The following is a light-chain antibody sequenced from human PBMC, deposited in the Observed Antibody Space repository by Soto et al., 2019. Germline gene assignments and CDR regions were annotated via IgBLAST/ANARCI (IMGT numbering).Light chain of an antibody. CDR3: YHYYTTPLA. CDR2: WAS. V-gene: IGKV4-1*01. J-gene: IGKJ4*01. Sequence: EIVLTQSPGTLSLSPGEKATLSCRASQSVRSSYLAWYQQKPGQSPKLLIYWASTRESGVPDRFSGSGSGTDFTLTISSLQAEDVAVYYCYHYYTTPLAFGGGTKVEIK. CDR1: QSVRSSY.